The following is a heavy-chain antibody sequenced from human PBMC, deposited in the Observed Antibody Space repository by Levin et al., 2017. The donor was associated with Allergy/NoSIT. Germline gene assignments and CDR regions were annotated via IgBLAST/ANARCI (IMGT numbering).Heavy chain of an antibody. V-gene: IGHV3-30*04. CDR2: ISYDGSNK. CDR1: GFTFSSYA. D-gene: IGHD2-2*02. CDR3: ASLLGYCSSTSCYMEGDY. Sequence: PGGSLRLSCAASGFTFSSYAMHWVRQAPGKGLEWVAVISYDGSNKYYADSVKGRFTISRDNSKNTLYLQMNSLRAEDTAVYYCASLLGYCSSTSCYMEGDYWGQGTLVTVSS. J-gene: IGHJ4*02.